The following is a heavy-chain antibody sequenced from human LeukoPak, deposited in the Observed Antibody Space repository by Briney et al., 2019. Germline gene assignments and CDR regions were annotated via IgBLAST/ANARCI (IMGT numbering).Heavy chain of an antibody. J-gene: IGHJ4*02. CDR3: ARSKSPGRCITTSCYLFDY. CDR1: GYTFTGYY. V-gene: IGHV1-2*02. CDR2: INPNSGGT. Sequence: GASVKVSCKASGYTFTGYYMHWVRQAPGQGLEWMGWINPNSGGTNYAQKFQGRVTMTRDTSISTAYMELSRLRSDDTAVYYCARSKSPGRCITTSCYLFDYWGQGSLVTVSS. D-gene: IGHD2-2*01.